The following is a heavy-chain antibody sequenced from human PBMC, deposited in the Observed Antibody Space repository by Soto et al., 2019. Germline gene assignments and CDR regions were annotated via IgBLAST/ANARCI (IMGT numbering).Heavy chain of an antibody. D-gene: IGHD2-15*01. Sequence: PGGSLRLSCEASGFNFGDYAMHWVRQAPGKGLEWVWGVSWNSEIVGYADSVKGRFTISRDNAKNSLYLEMNSLRTEDTALYYCAKDRGPCSGNKCSTLYYYYGMDVWGQGTTVTVSS. CDR3: AKDRGPCSGNKCSTLYYYYGMDV. CDR1: GFNFGDYA. CDR2: VSWNSEIV. V-gene: IGHV3-9*01. J-gene: IGHJ6*02.